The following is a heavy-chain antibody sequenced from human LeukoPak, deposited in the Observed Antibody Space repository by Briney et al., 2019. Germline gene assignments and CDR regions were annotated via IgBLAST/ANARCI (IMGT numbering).Heavy chain of an antibody. V-gene: IGHV3-30*03. J-gene: IGHJ3*02. CDR3: TTKAYEGNIVATIADI. CDR1: GFTFSSYG. D-gene: IGHD5-12*01. Sequence: GGSLRLSCAASGFTFSSYGMHWVRQAPGKGLEWVAVISYDGSNKYYADSVKGRFTISRDNSKNTLYLQMNSLRAEDTAVYYCTTKAYEGNIVATIADIWGQGTMVTVSS. CDR2: ISYDGSNK.